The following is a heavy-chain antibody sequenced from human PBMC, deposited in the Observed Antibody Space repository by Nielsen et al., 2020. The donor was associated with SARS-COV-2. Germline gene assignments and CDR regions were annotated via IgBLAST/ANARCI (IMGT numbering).Heavy chain of an antibody. J-gene: IGHJ4*02. CDR3: ARGGETATLRKPESNFDC. CDR2: IYYSGST. V-gene: IGHV4-30-4*01. D-gene: IGHD1-14*01. CDR1: GGSISSGDYY. Sequence: SETLSLTCTVSGGSISSGDYYWSWIRQPPGKGLEWIGYIYYSGSTYYNPSLKSRVTISVDTSKNQFSLKLSSVTAADTAVYYCARGGETATLRKPESNFDCWGQGTLVTVSS.